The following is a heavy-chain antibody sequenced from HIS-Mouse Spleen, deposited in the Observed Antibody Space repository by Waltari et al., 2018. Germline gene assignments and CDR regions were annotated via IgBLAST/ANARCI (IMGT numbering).Heavy chain of an antibody. D-gene: IGHD6-13*01. V-gene: IGHV3-66*01. J-gene: IGHJ4*02. CDR2: IYSGGST. CDR1: GFTVSSNY. CDR3: ARDIKAAAC. Sequence: EVQLVESGGGLVQPGGSLRLSCAASGFTVSSNYRCWVRQAPGKGLEWVSVIYSGGSTYYADSGKCRFTISRDNSKNTQYLQMNSRRAEETAVYYCARDIKAAACWGQGTLVTVSS.